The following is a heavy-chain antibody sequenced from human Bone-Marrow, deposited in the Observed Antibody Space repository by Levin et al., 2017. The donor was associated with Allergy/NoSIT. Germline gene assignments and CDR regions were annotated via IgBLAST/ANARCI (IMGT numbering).Heavy chain of an antibody. J-gene: IGHJ5*02. CDR1: GFTFWKFA. CDR3: ARDWAGYCTNGVCYTSTNWFDP. CDR2: ISSDGNNT. D-gene: IGHD2-8*01. Sequence: SCGASGFTFWKFAMHWVRQAPGKGLEWVAVISSDGNNTYYADSVKGRFTISRDNSKDTLYLQTKSLRPEDTALYYCARDWAGYCTNGVCYTSTNWFDPWGQGTLVTVSS. V-gene: IGHV3-30-3*01.